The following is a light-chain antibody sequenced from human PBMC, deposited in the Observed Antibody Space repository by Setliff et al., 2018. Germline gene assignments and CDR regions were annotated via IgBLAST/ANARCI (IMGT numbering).Light chain of an antibody. Sequence: QSALTQPPSASGSPGQSVAISCTGTSRDVGGFNFVSWYQQHPGKALKLIIYEVSKRPSGVPDRFSGSKSGNTASLTVSGLQAEDEADYYCSSYAGNYIYVFGSGTKVTVL. CDR1: SRDVGGFNF. V-gene: IGLV2-8*01. J-gene: IGLJ1*01. CDR3: SSYAGNYIYV. CDR2: EVS.